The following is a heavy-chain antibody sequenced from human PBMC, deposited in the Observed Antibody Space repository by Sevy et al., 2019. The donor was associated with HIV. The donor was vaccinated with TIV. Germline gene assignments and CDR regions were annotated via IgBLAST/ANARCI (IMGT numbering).Heavy chain of an antibody. D-gene: IGHD1-26*01. Sequence: GGSLRLSCAASGFTFSSHAMRWVRQAPGKGLDWVAVISSDGISKYSADSVKGRFTISRDNSKNTLYLQMYSLRVEDKAAYYCARDVISRSYSQSLDYWGQGTLVTVSS. J-gene: IGHJ4*02. CDR3: ARDVISRSYSQSLDY. CDR1: GFTFSSHA. V-gene: IGHV3-30*01. CDR2: ISSDGISK.